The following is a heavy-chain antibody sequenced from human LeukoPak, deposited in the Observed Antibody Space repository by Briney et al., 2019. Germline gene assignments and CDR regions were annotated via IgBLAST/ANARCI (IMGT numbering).Heavy chain of an antibody. V-gene: IGHV3-13*01. Sequence: GGSLRLSCAASGFIFTKYDMHWVRHVTGRGLEWVSGIDRDGVTYYSDSVKGRFTMSRENGGNSVYLQLNSLRAGDTAVYFCARENLEYGDYAIDYWGQGILVTVSS. D-gene: IGHD4-17*01. CDR1: GFIFTKYD. J-gene: IGHJ4*02. CDR3: ARENLEYGDYAIDY. CDR2: IDRDGVT.